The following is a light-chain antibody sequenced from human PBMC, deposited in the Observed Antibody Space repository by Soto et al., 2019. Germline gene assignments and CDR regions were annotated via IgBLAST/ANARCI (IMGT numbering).Light chain of an antibody. CDR1: DRDVGASNV. J-gene: IGLJ1*01. Sequence: SALTQPASVSGSPGQSITISCTGTDRDVGASNVVSWYQQHPGKAPQLMIHEATKRPSGVSDRFSGSKSANTASLTISGLQAEDEGHYYCCSSAANSTYLFGTGTKLTVL. V-gene: IGLV2-23*01. CDR2: EAT. CDR3: CSSAANSTYL.